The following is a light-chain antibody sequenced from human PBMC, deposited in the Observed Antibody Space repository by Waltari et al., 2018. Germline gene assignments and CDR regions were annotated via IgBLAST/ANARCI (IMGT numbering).Light chain of an antibody. J-gene: IGKJ1*01. CDR3: QKYGSLPAT. CDR1: QSISKY. Sequence: EILLTQSPGTLSLSPGERATLYCRASQSISKYLAWYKQKPGQAPRLLIYDASIRATGIPDRFSGSGYGTDFSLTISRLEPEDYAVYYCQKYGSLPATFGRGTKVEIK. V-gene: IGKV3-20*01. CDR2: DAS.